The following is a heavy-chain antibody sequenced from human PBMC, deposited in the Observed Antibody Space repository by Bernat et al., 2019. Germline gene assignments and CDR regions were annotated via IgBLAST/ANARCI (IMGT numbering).Heavy chain of an antibody. V-gene: IGHV3-33*01. Sequence: QVQLVESGGGVVQPGRSLRLSCAASGFTFSAFGMHWVRQAPGKGLEWVAVTWYDGSNTHYADSVKGRFTFSRDNSKNTLYLQMNSLRAEDTAVYYCARGSGLVAIDYWGQGTLVTVSS. J-gene: IGHJ4*02. D-gene: IGHD3-10*01. CDR1: GFTFSAFG. CDR2: TWYDGSNT. CDR3: ARGSGLVAIDY.